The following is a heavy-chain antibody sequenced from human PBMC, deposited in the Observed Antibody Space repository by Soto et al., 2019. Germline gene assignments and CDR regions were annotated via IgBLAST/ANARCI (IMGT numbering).Heavy chain of an antibody. CDR1: GYTFTSYG. D-gene: IGHD5-12*01. CDR3: ARVQSGYDFAY. CDR2: ISANNGNT. Sequence: QVQLVQSGAEVKKPGASVKVSCKASGYTFTSYGINWVRQAPGQGREWMGWISANNGNTHYAQKLQGRVTMTTDTSTSTVYMELRSLRSDDTAVYYCARVQSGYDFAYWGQGTLVTVSS. J-gene: IGHJ4*02. V-gene: IGHV1-18*01.